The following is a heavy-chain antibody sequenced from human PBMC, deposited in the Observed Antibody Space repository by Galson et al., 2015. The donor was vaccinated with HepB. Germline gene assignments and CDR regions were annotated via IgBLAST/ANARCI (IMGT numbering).Heavy chain of an antibody. Sequence: PALVKPTQTLTLTCTFSGFSLSTSGVGVGWIRQPPGKALEWLTLIYWDDDKRYSPSLKSRLTITKDTSKDQVVLTMTNMDPVDTATYYCAHVSVAGTFMGRPGGVNPYYFDYWGQGTLVTVSS. CDR1: GFSLSTSGVG. J-gene: IGHJ4*02. CDR2: IYWDDDK. V-gene: IGHV2-5*02. CDR3: AHVSVAGTFMGRPGGVNPYYFDY. D-gene: IGHD6-19*01.